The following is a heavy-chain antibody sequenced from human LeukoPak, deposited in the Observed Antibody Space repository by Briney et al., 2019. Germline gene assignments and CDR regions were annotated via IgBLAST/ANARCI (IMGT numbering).Heavy chain of an antibody. V-gene: IGHV4-34*01. D-gene: IGHD2-15*01. CDR3: AKFSTPLSMDV. Sequence: SETLSLTCAVYGGSFSGYYWSWIRQHPGKGLEWIGEINHSGSTNYNPSLKSRVTISVDTSKNQFSLKLSSVTAADTAVYYCAKFSTPLSMDVWGKGTTVTVAS. CDR1: GGSFSGYY. CDR2: INHSGST. J-gene: IGHJ6*03.